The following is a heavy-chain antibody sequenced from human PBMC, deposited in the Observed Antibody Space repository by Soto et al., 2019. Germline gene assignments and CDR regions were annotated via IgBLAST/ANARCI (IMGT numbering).Heavy chain of an antibody. J-gene: IGHJ5*01. D-gene: IGHD5-12*01. Sequence: ASVKVSCKTSGYTFTNYHIHWVRQAPGQGLEWLGIINPSDGGTGYAQKFQGRVTMTRDTSTSTVYMDMSSLRSEDTAVYYCARVAHKSIDSWGPGTLVTV. V-gene: IGHV1-46*01. CDR2: INPSDGGT. CDR3: ARVAHKSIDS. CDR1: GYTFTNYH.